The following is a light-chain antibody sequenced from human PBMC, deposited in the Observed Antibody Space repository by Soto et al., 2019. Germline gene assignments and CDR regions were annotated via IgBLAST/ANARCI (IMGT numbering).Light chain of an antibody. CDR1: QSISHW. V-gene: IGKV1-5*01. CDR2: GAS. J-gene: IGKJ1*01. Sequence: DIQMTQSPATLSASVGDSVTITCRASQSISHWLAWYQQKPGKAPKLLIYGASNLESGVPSRFSGSGSGTEFTLTITTLQPDDFATYFCQHYRRNTWSFGPGTKVDIK. CDR3: QHYRRNTWS.